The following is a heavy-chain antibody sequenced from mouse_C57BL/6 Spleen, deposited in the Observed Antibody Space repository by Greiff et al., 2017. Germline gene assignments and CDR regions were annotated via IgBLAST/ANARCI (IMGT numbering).Heavy chain of an antibody. CDR3: ARGSYGSSYDYAMDY. J-gene: IGHJ4*01. Sequence: VQLQQSGAELARPGASVKLSCKASGYTFTSYGISWVKQRTGQGLEWIGEIYPRSGNTYYNEKFKGKATLTADKSSTTAYMKLRSLTSEDSAVYFCARGSYGSSYDYAMDYWGQGTSVTVSS. V-gene: IGHV1-81*01. CDR2: IYPRSGNT. CDR1: GYTFTSYG. D-gene: IGHD1-1*01.